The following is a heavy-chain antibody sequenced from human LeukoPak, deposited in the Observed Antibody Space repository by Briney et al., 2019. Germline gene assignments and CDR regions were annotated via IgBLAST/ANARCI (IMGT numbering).Heavy chain of an antibody. CDR2: ISYDGSNK. V-gene: IGHV3-30*18. CDR3: AKEPRGSRDSSVVYYYYMDV. J-gene: IGHJ6*03. CDR1: GFTFSSYG. Sequence: PGGSLRLSCAASGFTFSSYGMHWVRQAPGKGLEWVAVISYDGSNKYYADSVKGRFTISRDNSKNTLYLQMNSLRAEDTAVYYCAKEPRGSRDSSVVYYYYMDVWGKGTAVTISS. D-gene: IGHD3-22*01.